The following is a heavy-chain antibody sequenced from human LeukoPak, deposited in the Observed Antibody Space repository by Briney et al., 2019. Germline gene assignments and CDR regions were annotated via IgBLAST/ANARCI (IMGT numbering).Heavy chain of an antibody. Sequence: SETLSLTCAVYGGSFSGYYWSWIRLPPGKGLEWIGEINHSGSTNYNPSLKSRVTISVDTSKNQFSLKLSSVTAADTAVYYCARGGKQWLSPYYYYGMDVWGKGTTVTVSS. D-gene: IGHD6-19*01. CDR3: ARGGKQWLSPYYYYGMDV. CDR2: INHSGST. J-gene: IGHJ6*04. V-gene: IGHV4-34*01. CDR1: GGSFSGYY.